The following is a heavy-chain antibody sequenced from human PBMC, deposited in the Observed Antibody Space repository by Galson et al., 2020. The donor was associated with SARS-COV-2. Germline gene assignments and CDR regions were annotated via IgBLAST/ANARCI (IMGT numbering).Heavy chain of an antibody. CDR1: GYTFTHYW. CDR2: MYPGDSDT. Sequence: GESLKISCKGSGYTFTHYWIGWVRQMPGKGLEWRGIMYPGDSDTRYNPSFQGQVIISADKSITTAYLQWSSLKSSDSAIYYWVRGARGGPVAAAVNWFDPWGQGTLVTVSS. V-gene: IGHV5-51*01. J-gene: IGHJ5*02. D-gene: IGHD6-19*01. CDR3: VRGARGGPVAAAVNWFDP.